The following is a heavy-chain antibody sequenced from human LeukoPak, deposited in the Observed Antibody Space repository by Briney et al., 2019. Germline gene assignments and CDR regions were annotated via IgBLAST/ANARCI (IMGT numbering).Heavy chain of an antibody. CDR1: GFTFSSYG. J-gene: IGHJ4*02. V-gene: IGHV3-33*03. CDR2: IWYDGSSR. D-gene: IGHD6-13*01. Sequence: GGSLRLSCAASGFTFSSYGMHWVRQAPGKGLEWVAVIWYDGSSRYYAASVKGRFTISRDNSKNMFYLQMNSLRAEDTAVYYCAKDRLAFGGQQLVDYWGQGTLVTVSS. CDR3: AKDRLAFGGQQLVDY.